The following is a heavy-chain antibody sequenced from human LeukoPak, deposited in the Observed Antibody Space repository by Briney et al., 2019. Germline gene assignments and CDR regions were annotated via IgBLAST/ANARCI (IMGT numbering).Heavy chain of an antibody. CDR3: AREISGNYYDSSGYYYD. J-gene: IGHJ4*02. V-gene: IGHV3-7*01. Sequence: TAGSLRLSCAASGFTFSSYWMSWVRQAPGKGLEWVANIKQDGSEKYYVDSVKGRFTISRDNAKNSLYLQMNSLRAEDTAVYYCAREISGNYYDSSGYYYDWGQGTLVTVSS. CDR1: GFTFSSYW. CDR2: IKQDGSEK. D-gene: IGHD3-22*01.